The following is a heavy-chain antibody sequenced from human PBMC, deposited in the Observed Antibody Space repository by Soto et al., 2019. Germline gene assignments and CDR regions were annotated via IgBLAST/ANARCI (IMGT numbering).Heavy chain of an antibody. CDR2: ISGSGGST. CDR3: AKVSGYCSSTSCFYMDV. Sequence: FLRLCCAASWCTFSSHAGSLLLQAPGKGLEWVSAISGSGGSTYYADSEKGRFTISRDNSKNTLYLQMNSLRAEDTAVYYCAKVSGYCSSTSCFYMDVWGKGTTVTVSS. V-gene: IGHV3-23*01. J-gene: IGHJ6*03. CDR1: WCTFSSHA. D-gene: IGHD2-2*01.